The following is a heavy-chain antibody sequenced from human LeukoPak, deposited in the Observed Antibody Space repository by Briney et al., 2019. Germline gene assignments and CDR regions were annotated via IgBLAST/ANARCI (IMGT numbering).Heavy chain of an antibody. Sequence: SETLSLTCAVYGGSFSGYYWSWIRQPPGKGLEWIGEINHSGSTNYNPSLKSRVTISVDTSKNQSSLKLSSVTAADTAVYYCARRYYDIFDYWGQGTLVTVSS. CDR1: GGSFSGYY. V-gene: IGHV4-34*01. CDR2: INHSGST. D-gene: IGHD3-9*01. J-gene: IGHJ4*02. CDR3: ARRYYDIFDY.